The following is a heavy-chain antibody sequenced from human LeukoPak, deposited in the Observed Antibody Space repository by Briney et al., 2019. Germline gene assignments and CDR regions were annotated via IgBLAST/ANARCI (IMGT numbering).Heavy chain of an antibody. D-gene: IGHD3-10*01. V-gene: IGHV3-33*06. Sequence: GGSLRLSCAASGFTFNTYAMNWVRQAPGKGLEWVAVIWYDGSNEYYADSVKGRFTISRDNSKNTLYLQMNSLRAEDTAVYYCAKVLWFGEPTLRDYWGQGTLVTVSS. J-gene: IGHJ4*02. CDR2: IWYDGSNE. CDR3: AKVLWFGEPTLRDY. CDR1: GFTFNTYA.